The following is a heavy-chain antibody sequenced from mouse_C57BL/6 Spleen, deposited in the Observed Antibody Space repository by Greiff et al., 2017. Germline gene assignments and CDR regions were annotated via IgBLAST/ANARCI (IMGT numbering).Heavy chain of an antibody. Sequence: QVQLKQPGAELVKPGASVKVSCKASGYTFTSYWMHWVKQRPGQGLEWIGRIHPSDSDTNYNQKFKGKATLTVDKSSSTAYMQLSSLTSEDSAVYYCAIPYGSRDAMDYWGQGTSVTVSS. D-gene: IGHD1-1*01. V-gene: IGHV1-74*01. CDR3: AIPYGSRDAMDY. J-gene: IGHJ4*01. CDR2: IHPSDSDT. CDR1: GYTFTSYW.